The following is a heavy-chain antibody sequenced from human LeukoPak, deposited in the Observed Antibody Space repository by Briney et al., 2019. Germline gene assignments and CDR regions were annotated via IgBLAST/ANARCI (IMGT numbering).Heavy chain of an antibody. CDR1: GFTFSSYS. V-gene: IGHV3-48*01. CDR2: ISTSSSTI. Sequence: GGSLRLSSAASGFTFSSYSMNWVRQAPGKGLEWVSYISTSSSTIYYADSVKGRFTISRDNAKNSLYLQMNSLRAEDTAVYYCARGSSSSWYVHYFDYWGQGAMVTVSS. J-gene: IGHJ4*02. D-gene: IGHD6-13*01. CDR3: ARGSSSSWYVHYFDY.